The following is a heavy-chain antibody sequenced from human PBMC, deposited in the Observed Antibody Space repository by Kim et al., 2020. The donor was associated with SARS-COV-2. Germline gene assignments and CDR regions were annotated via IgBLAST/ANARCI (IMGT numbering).Heavy chain of an antibody. D-gene: IGHD6-19*01. J-gene: IGHJ5*02. Sequence: GGSLRLSCAASGFTFSSYSMNWVRQAPGKGLEWVSSISSSSSYIYYADSVKGRFTISRDNAKNSLYLQMNSLRAEDTAVYYCAREDPVAGTFPWGQGTLVTVSS. CDR2: ISSSSSYI. CDR1: GFTFSSYS. CDR3: AREDPVAGTFP. V-gene: IGHV3-21*01.